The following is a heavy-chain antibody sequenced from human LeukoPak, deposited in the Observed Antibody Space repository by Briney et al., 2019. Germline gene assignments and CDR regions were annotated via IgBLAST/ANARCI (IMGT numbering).Heavy chain of an antibody. J-gene: IGHJ4*02. Sequence: SETLSLTCTVSGGSISSSSYYWGWIRQPPGKGLEWIGSIYYSGSTYYSPSLKSRVTISVDTSKNQFSLKLSSVTAADTAVYYCARRIVGATAFFDYWGQGTLVTVSS. CDR2: IYYSGST. V-gene: IGHV4-39*01. CDR3: ARRIVGATAFFDY. CDR1: GGSISSSSYY. D-gene: IGHD1-26*01.